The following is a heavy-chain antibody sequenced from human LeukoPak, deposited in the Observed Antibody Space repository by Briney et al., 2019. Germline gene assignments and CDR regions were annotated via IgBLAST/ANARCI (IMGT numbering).Heavy chain of an antibody. Sequence: PGGSLRLSCAASGFTFSSYAMSWVRQAPGKGLEWVSAISGSGGSTYYADSVKGRFTISRDNSKNTLYLQMNSLRAEDTAVYYCAKDVRYGDYAQVDYWGQGTLVTVSS. CDR3: AKDVRYGDYAQVDY. CDR1: GFTFSSYA. J-gene: IGHJ4*02. CDR2: ISGSGGST. V-gene: IGHV3-23*01. D-gene: IGHD4-17*01.